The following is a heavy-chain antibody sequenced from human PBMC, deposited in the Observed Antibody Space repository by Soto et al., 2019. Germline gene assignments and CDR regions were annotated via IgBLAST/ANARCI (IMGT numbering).Heavy chain of an antibody. Sequence: GGSLRLSCAASGFTFSSYGMHWVRQAPGKGLEWVAVISYDGSNKYYADSVKGRFTISRDNSKNTLYLQMNSLRAEDTAVYYCAKDYGNGMDVWGQGTTVTVPS. J-gene: IGHJ6*02. CDR1: GFTFSSYG. CDR3: AKDYGNGMDV. CDR2: ISYDGSNK. V-gene: IGHV3-30*18. D-gene: IGHD4-17*01.